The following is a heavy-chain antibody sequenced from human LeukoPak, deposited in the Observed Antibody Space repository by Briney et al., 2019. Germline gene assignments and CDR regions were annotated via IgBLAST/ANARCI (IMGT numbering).Heavy chain of an antibody. J-gene: IGHJ3*02. CDR2: INHSGST. D-gene: IGHD4-11*01. CDR1: GGSFSGYY. V-gene: IGHV4-34*01. Sequence: SETLSLTCAVYGGSFSGYYWSWIRQPPGKGLEWIGEINHSGSTNYNPSLKSRVTISVDTSKNQFSLKLSSVTAADTAVYYCARGYSNYDPNDACDIWGQGTMVTVSS. CDR3: ARGYSNYDPNDACDI.